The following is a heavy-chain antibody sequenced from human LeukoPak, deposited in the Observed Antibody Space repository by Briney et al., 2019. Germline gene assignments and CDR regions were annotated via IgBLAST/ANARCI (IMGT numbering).Heavy chain of an antibody. V-gene: IGHV3-30*18. D-gene: IGHD2-2*03. CDR3: AKDGYCSTTSCYPNHFDS. CDR1: GFTFSHYG. Sequence: GGSLRLSCTASGFTFSHYGMHWVRQAPGKGLEWVAVISNDGNNKDYADSVKGRFTISRDNSKNTLYLQMNSLRAEDTAVYYCAKDGYCSTTSCYPNHFDSWGQGTLVTVSS. J-gene: IGHJ4*02. CDR2: ISNDGNNK.